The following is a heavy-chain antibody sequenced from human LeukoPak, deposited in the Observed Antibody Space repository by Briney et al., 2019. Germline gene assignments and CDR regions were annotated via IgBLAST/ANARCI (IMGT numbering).Heavy chain of an antibody. CDR3: ASSMIVVDEAPSGY. V-gene: IGHV1-69*04. Sequence: SVKVSCKASGGTFSSYAIIWVRQAPGQGLEWMGRIIPILGIANYAQKFQGRVTITADKSTSTAYMELSSLRSEDTAVYYCASSMIVVDEAPSGYWGQGTLVTVSS. CDR1: GGTFSSYA. CDR2: IIPILGIA. J-gene: IGHJ4*02. D-gene: IGHD3-22*01.